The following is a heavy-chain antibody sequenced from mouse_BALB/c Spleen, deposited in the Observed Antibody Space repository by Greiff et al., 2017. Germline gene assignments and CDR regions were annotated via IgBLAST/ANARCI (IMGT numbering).Heavy chain of an antibody. J-gene: IGHJ4*01. CDR2: ISYDGSN. CDR1: GYSITGGYF. D-gene: IGHD6-1*01. Sequence: VQLQQSGPGLVKPSQSLSLTCSVTGYSITGGYFWKWIRQSPGNKLEWMGYISYDGSNYYNPSLKGRITITRDTSKNQFFLKLNSVTTEDTATYYCARGLSDLYYGMDYWGQGTSVTVSS. CDR3: ARGLSDLYYGMDY. V-gene: IGHV3-6*02.